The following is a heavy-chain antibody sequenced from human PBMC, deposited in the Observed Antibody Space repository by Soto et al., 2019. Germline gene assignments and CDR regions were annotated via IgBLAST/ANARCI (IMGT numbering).Heavy chain of an antibody. D-gene: IGHD6-19*01. CDR3: ARGAVTGTSLFDC. Sequence: LRLSCAVSGFTLTTYSMNWVRQAPGKGLEWISFINKNGFTIYYADSVKGRFTISRDYAKNSLYLQMDSLRHEDTAVYYCARGAVTGTSLFDCWGLGTLVTVSS. J-gene: IGHJ4*02. CDR1: GFTLTTYS. CDR2: INKNGFTI. V-gene: IGHV3-48*02.